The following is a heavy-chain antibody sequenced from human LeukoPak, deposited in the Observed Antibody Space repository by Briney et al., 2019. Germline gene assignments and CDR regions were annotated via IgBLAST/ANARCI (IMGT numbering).Heavy chain of an antibody. D-gene: IGHD6-13*01. CDR3: ARDGVGSSWLDY. Sequence: GGSLRLSCAASGFTFSSYSMNWVRQAPGKGLEWVSSISSSSSYIYYADSVKGRFTISRDNAKNSLYLQMNSLRAEDTAVYYCARDGVGSSWLDYWGQGTLVTVSS. CDR1: GFTFSSYS. V-gene: IGHV3-21*01. CDR2: ISSSSSYI. J-gene: IGHJ4*02.